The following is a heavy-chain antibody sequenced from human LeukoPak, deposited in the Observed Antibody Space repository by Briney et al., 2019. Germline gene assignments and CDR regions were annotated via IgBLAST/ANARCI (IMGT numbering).Heavy chain of an antibody. V-gene: IGHV1-18*01. D-gene: IGHD3-22*01. J-gene: IGHJ4*02. CDR3: ARDLGYYDSTSASDY. CDR1: GYTFTSYG. CDR2: ISAYNGNT. Sequence: GASVKVSCKASGYTFTSYGISWVRQAPGQGLEWMGWISAYNGNTNYAQKLQGRVTMTTDTSTSTAYMELRSLRSDDTAVYYCARDLGYYDSTSASDYWGQGTLVTVSS.